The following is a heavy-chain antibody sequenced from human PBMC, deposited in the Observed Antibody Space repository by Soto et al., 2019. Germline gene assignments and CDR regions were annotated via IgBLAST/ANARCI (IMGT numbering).Heavy chain of an antibody. Sequence: QVQLVESGGGVVQPGRSLRLSCAASGFTFSSYAMHWVRQAPGKGLEWVAVISYDGSNKYYADSVKGRFTISRDNSKNTPYLQMNSLRAEDTAVYYCARESAMAASFDYWGQGTLVTVSS. CDR1: GFTFSSYA. J-gene: IGHJ4*02. D-gene: IGHD5-18*01. CDR3: ARESAMAASFDY. V-gene: IGHV3-30-3*01. CDR2: ISYDGSNK.